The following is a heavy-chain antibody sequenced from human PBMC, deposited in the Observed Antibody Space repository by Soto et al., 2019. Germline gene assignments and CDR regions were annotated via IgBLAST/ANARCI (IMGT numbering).Heavy chain of an antibody. J-gene: IGHJ4*02. D-gene: IGHD6-19*01. V-gene: IGHV4-31*03. CDR1: GGSISSSGYY. CDR3: ARDSDMANSSGWFDY. Sequence: PSETLSLTCTVSGGSISSSGYYWSWIRQHPGKGLEWIGYIYYSGSTYYNPSLKSRVTISVDTSKNQFSLKLSSVTAADTAVYYCARDSDMANSSGWFDYWGQGTLVTVSS. CDR2: IYYSGST.